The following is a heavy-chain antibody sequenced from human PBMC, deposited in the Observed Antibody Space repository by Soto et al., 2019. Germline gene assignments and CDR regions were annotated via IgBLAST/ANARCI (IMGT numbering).Heavy chain of an antibody. D-gene: IGHD3-3*01. J-gene: IGHJ6*02. Sequence: GGSMRVSCAAAGLPFISYGRHWVRQAPGKGLEWVAVISYDGSNKYYADSVKGRFTISRDNSKNTLYLQMNSLRAEDTAVYYCAKDLGSTIFGVVIMAGYGMDVWGQGTTVTVSS. V-gene: IGHV3-30*18. CDR1: GLPFISYG. CDR3: AKDLGSTIFGVVIMAGYGMDV. CDR2: ISYDGSNK.